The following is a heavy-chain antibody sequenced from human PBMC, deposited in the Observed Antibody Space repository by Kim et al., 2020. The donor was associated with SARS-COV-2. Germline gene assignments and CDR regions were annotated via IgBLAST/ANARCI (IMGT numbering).Heavy chain of an antibody. CDR3: ARHGPLAAAGGWFDP. Sequence: SETLSLTCTVSGGSISSYYWSWIRQPPGKGLEWIGYIYYSGSTNYNPSLKSRVTISVDTSKNQFSLKLSSVTAADTAVYYCARHGPLAAAGGWFDPWGQGTLVTVSS. CDR1: GGSISSYY. J-gene: IGHJ5*02. D-gene: IGHD6-13*01. V-gene: IGHV4-59*08. CDR2: IYYSGST.